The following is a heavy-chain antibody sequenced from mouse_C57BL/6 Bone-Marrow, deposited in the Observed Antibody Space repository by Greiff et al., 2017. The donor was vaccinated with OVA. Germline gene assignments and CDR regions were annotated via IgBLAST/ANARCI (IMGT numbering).Heavy chain of an antibody. CDR3: ARENGSLYFDY. D-gene: IGHD1-1*01. CDR1: GYTFTSYW. J-gene: IGHJ2*01. V-gene: IGHV1-69*01. Sequence: QVQLKQPGAELVMPGASVKLSCKASGYTFTSYWMHWVKQRPGQGLEWIGEIDPSDSYTNYNQQFKGKSTLTVDKSSSTAYMQLSSLTSEDSAVYYCARENGSLYFDYWGQGTTLTVSS. CDR2: IDPSDSYT.